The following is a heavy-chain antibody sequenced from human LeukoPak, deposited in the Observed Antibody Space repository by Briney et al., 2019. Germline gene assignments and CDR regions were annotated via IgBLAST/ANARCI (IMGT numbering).Heavy chain of an antibody. CDR2: IYSSGST. D-gene: IGHD6-19*01. CDR3: ARDRGFSSGHGGWFDP. J-gene: IGHJ5*02. CDR1: GGSISNNY. Sequence: SETLSLTCTVSGGSISNNYWTWIRQPAEKGLEYIGRIYSSGSTHYNPSLKSRVTMSVDTSKNQFSLKLTSVTVADTALYYCARDRGFSSGHGGWFDPWGQGTLVTVSS. V-gene: IGHV4-4*07.